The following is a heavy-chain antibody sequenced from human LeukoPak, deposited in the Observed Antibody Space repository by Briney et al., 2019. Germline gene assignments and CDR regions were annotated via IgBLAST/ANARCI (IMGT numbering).Heavy chain of an antibody. D-gene: IGHD3-3*01. J-gene: IGHJ4*02. CDR3: ARLLSDFWSGYIDY. CDR1: GGSISSYY. Sequence: SETLSLTCTVSGGSISSYYWSWIRQPAGKGLEWIGRIYTSGSTNYNPSLKSRVTMSVDTSKNQFSLKLSSVTAADTAVYYCARLLSDFWSGYIDYWGQGTLVTVSS. CDR2: IYTSGST. V-gene: IGHV4-4*07.